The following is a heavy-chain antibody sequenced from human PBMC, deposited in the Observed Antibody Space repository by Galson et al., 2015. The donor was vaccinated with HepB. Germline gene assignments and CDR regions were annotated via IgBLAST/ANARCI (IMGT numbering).Heavy chain of an antibody. CDR3: ARDREVRGIIMKTYHYYGMDV. CDR1: GFTFSSYC. CDR2: IKEDGSEK. J-gene: IGHJ6*02. Sequence: SLRLSCAASGFTFSSYCMSWVRQAPGKGLEWVANIKEDGSEKYYVDSVKGRFTISRDNAKNSLYLQMNSLRAEDTAVYYCARDREVRGIIMKTYHYYGMDVWGQGTTVTVSS. D-gene: IGHD3-10*01. V-gene: IGHV3-7*01.